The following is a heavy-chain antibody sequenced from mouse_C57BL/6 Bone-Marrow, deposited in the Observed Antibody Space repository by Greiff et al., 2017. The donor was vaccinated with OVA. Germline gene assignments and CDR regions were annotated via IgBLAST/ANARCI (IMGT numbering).Heavy chain of an antibody. CDR1: GFSLSTFGMG. Sequence: QVTLKVSGPGILQPSQTLSLTCSFSGFSLSTFGMGVGWIRQPSGKGLEWLAHIWWDDDKYYNPALKSRLTISKDTSKNQVFLKIANVDTADTATYYCARISYYYGSSSYGFDYWGQGTTLTVSS. J-gene: IGHJ2*01. D-gene: IGHD1-1*01. V-gene: IGHV8-8*01. CDR2: IWWDDDK. CDR3: ARISYYYGSSSYGFDY.